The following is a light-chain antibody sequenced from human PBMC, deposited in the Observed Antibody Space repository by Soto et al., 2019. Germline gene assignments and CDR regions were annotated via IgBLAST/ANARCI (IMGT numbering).Light chain of an antibody. CDR1: SSDVGGYKF. J-gene: IGLJ1*01. Sequence: QSALTQPPSASGSPGQSVTISCTGTSSDVGGYKFVSWYQQHPGKAPKLIIYEVTQRPSGVPDRFSGCKSGNTASLTVSGLQAEDDADYYCSSYAGSNMGVFGTGTKVTVL. CDR2: EVT. V-gene: IGLV2-8*01. CDR3: SSYAGSNMGV.